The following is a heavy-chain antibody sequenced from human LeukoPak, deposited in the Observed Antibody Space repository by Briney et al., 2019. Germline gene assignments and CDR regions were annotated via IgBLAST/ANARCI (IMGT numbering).Heavy chain of an antibody. Sequence: GESLRLSCAASGITFSDYYMTWIRQAPGKGLEWVSSIGRSSTDTKYADSVKGRFTISRDDAKNSVYLQMNSLRAEDTAVYYCATFRGWYIAHSGQGSLVTVSS. J-gene: IGHJ4*02. CDR2: IGRSSTDT. V-gene: IGHV3-11*03. D-gene: IGHD6-19*01. CDR1: GITFSDYY. CDR3: ATFRGWYIAH.